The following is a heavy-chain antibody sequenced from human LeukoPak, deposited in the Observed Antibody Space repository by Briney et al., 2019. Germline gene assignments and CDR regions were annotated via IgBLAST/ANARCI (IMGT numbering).Heavy chain of an antibody. CDR3: AKGGYYDFWSGYSDDAFDI. D-gene: IGHD3-3*01. J-gene: IGHJ3*02. CDR1: GFTFSSYA. Sequence: PGGSLRLSCAASGFTFSSYAMSWVRQAPGKGLEWVSAISGSGGSTYYADSVKGRFTISRDNSKNTLYLQMNSLRAEDTAVYYCAKGGYYDFWSGYSDDAFDIWGQGTMVTVSS. CDR2: ISGSGGST. V-gene: IGHV3-23*01.